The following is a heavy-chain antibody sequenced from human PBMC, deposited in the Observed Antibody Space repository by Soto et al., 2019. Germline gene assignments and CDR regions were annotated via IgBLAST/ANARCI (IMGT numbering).Heavy chain of an antibody. Sequence: ASVKVSCKASGYTFTSYGISWVRQAPGQGLEWMGWISAYNGNTNYAQKLQGRVTMTTDTSTSTAYMELRSLRSDDTAVYYCARGVYDYVWGSYIDYWGQGTLVTVSS. D-gene: IGHD3-16*01. J-gene: IGHJ4*02. CDR3: ARGVYDYVWGSYIDY. CDR2: ISAYNGNT. CDR1: GYTFTSYG. V-gene: IGHV1-18*01.